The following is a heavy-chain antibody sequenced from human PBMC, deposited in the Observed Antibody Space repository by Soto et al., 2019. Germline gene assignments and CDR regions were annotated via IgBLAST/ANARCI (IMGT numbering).Heavy chain of an antibody. D-gene: IGHD5-18*01. V-gene: IGHV3-30*18. Sequence: PGGSLRLSCAASGFTFSSYGIHWVRQAPGKGLEWVALISHDGTDKYYADSVKGRFTISRDNSKNTLYLQMSSLGPEDTAVYYCVKERYAQLWLEDYGMDVWGQGTTVTVSS. CDR3: VKERYAQLWLEDYGMDV. CDR1: GFTFSSYG. J-gene: IGHJ6*02. CDR2: ISHDGTDK.